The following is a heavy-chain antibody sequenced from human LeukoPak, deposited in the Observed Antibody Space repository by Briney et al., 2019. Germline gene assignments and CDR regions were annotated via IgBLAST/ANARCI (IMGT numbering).Heavy chain of an antibody. CDR2: IYHSGST. CDR1: GYSISSGYY. Sequence: SETLSLTCTVSGYSISSGYYWGWIRQPPGKGLEWIGSIYHSGSTYYNPSLKSRVTISVDTSKNQFSLKLSSVTAADTAVYYCARVRLGNYYYDSSGYSPYDAFDIWGQGTMVTVSS. CDR3: ARVRLGNYYYDSSGYSPYDAFDI. J-gene: IGHJ3*02. D-gene: IGHD3-22*01. V-gene: IGHV4-38-2*02.